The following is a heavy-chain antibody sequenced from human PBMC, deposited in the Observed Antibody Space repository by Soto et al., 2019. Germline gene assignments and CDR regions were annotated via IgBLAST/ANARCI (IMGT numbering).Heavy chain of an antibody. Sequence: SETLSLTCAVYGGSFSGYYWSWIRQPPGKGLEWIGEINHSGSTNYNPSLKSRVTISVDTSKNQFSLKLSSVTAADTAVYYCARAVLWFTYAFDIWGQGTMVTVSS. D-gene: IGHD3-10*01. CDR1: GGSFSGYY. V-gene: IGHV4-34*01. CDR2: INHSGST. CDR3: ARAVLWFTYAFDI. J-gene: IGHJ3*02.